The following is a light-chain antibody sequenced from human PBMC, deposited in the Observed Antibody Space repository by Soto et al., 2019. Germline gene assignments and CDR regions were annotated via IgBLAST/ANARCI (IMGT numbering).Light chain of an antibody. CDR1: QSVSSY. Sequence: EIVLTQSPATLSLSPGERATLSCRASQSVSSYLAWYQQKPGQAPRLLNYDASNRATGIPARFSGSGSGTDFTLTSSSLEPEDFAVYYCQQRSNWPLTFGGGTKVEIK. J-gene: IGKJ4*01. V-gene: IGKV3-11*01. CDR2: DAS. CDR3: QQRSNWPLT.